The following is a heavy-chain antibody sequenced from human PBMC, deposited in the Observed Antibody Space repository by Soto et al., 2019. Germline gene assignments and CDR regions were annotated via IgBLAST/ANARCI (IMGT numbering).Heavy chain of an antibody. Sequence: PGGSLRLSCAASGFTFSSYSMNWVRQAPGKGLEWGSYISSSSSTIYYADSVKGRFTISRDNAKNSLYLQMNSLRDEDTAVYYCARVGDIVVVPAAIHRDYYYYGMDVWGQGTTVTVSS. CDR2: ISSSSSTI. CDR3: ARVGDIVVVPAAIHRDYYYYGMDV. J-gene: IGHJ6*02. CDR1: GFTFSSYS. D-gene: IGHD2-2*01. V-gene: IGHV3-48*02.